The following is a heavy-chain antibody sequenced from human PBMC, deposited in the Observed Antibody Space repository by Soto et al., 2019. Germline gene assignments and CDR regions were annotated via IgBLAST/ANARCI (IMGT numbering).Heavy chain of an antibody. CDR2: IYHSGST. CDR3: ARVGTTRRGSYYYYGMDV. Sequence: SETLSLTCAVSGGSISSGVYSLSWIRQPPGKGLEWIGYIYHSGSTYYNPSLKSRVTISVDRSKNQFSLKLSSVTAADTAVYYCARVGTTRRGSYYYYGMDVWGQGTTVTVSS. CDR1: GGSISSGVYS. J-gene: IGHJ6*02. V-gene: IGHV4-30-2*01. D-gene: IGHD2-21*02.